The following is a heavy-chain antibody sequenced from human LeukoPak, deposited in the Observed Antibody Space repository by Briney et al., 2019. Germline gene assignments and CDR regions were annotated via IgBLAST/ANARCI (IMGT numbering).Heavy chain of an antibody. J-gene: IGHJ4*02. V-gene: IGHV3-53*01. CDR2: IYSGGST. CDR1: GFTVSSNY. D-gene: IGHD2-15*01. CDR3: ARRLGYCSGGSCYYFVY. Sequence: GGSLRLSCAASGFTVSSNYMSWVRQAPGKGLEWVSVIYSGGSTYYADSVKGRFTISRDNSKNTLYLQMNSLRAEDTAAYYCARRLGYCSGGSCYYFVYWGQGTLVTVSS.